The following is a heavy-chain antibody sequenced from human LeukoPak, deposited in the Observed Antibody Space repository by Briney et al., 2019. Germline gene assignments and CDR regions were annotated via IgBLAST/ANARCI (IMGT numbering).Heavy chain of an antibody. J-gene: IGHJ4*02. Sequence: ASVKVSCKVSGYTLTELSMHWVRQAPGKGLEWMGGFDPEDGETIYAQKFQGRVTMTEDTSTDTAYMELSSLRSEDTAVYYCAISAYDSSGYYYGYFDYWGQGTLVTVSS. D-gene: IGHD3-22*01. CDR3: AISAYDSSGYYYGYFDY. CDR2: FDPEDGET. V-gene: IGHV1-24*01. CDR1: GYTLTELS.